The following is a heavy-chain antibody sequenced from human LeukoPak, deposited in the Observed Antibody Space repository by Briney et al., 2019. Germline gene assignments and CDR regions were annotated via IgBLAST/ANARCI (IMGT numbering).Heavy chain of an antibody. J-gene: IGHJ4*02. Sequence: GGSLRLSCAASGFIFDDYAMHWVRQAPGKGLEWVSGISWNSGTIGYEDSVKGRFTISRDNAKNSLYLQMNSLRAEDTAVYYCAKDKVITTYYYDSSGYGPFDYWGQGTLVTVSS. D-gene: IGHD3-22*01. CDR3: AKDKVITTYYYDSSGYGPFDY. CDR1: GFIFDDYA. V-gene: IGHV3-9*01. CDR2: ISWNSGTI.